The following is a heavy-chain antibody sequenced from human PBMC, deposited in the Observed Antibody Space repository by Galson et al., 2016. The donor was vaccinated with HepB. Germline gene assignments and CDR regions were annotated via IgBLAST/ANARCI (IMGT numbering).Heavy chain of an antibody. Sequence: SLRLSCAASGFAFSTYGIHWVRQAPGKGLDWVAVISFDGTTQYYAGSVMGRFTLSRDNSRKTVSLQMNSLTTEDTAVYYCVRDAIFGVVIPSYRPIDSFVFDYLGHGTLVTVSS. D-gene: IGHD3-3*01. J-gene: IGHJ4*01. CDR2: ISFDGTTQ. CDR3: VRDAIFGVVIPSYRPIDSFVFDY. V-gene: IGHV3-30*04. CDR1: GFAFSTYG.